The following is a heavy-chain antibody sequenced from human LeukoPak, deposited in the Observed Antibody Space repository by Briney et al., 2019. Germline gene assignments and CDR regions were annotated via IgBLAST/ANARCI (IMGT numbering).Heavy chain of an antibody. V-gene: IGHV3-23*01. CDR3: AKSNGYCSGGNCYSNY. CDR1: GFTFSSYA. CDR2: ISGSGGST. Sequence: GGSLRLSCAASGFTFSSYAMSWVRQAPGKGLEWVSAISGSGGSTYYADSVKGRFTISRDNSKNTLYLQMNSLRAEDTAVYYCAKSNGYCSGGNCYSNYWGQGTLVTVSS. D-gene: IGHD2-15*01. J-gene: IGHJ4*02.